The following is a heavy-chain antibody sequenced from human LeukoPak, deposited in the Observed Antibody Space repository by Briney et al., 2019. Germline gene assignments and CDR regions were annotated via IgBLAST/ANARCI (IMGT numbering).Heavy chain of an antibody. D-gene: IGHD6-19*01. Sequence: SVKVSCKASGDTFSNFTITWVRQAPGQGLEWMGKVIPILHLPTYAQKFQDRVTITVDKSTSTAYMELSSLRSDDTAVYYCARYLSYISGLNHYYYGMDVWGQGTTVTVSS. CDR2: VIPILHLP. CDR3: ARYLSYISGLNHYYYGMDV. J-gene: IGHJ6*02. CDR1: GDTFSNFT. V-gene: IGHV1-69*02.